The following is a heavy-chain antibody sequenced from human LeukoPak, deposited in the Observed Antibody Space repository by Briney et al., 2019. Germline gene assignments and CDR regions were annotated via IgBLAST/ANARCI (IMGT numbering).Heavy chain of an antibody. J-gene: IGHJ3*01. V-gene: IGHV3-11*05. CDR3: ARDDRFDGSGHYTTFDV. D-gene: IGHD3-22*01. CDR2: IGSSSSHT. Sequence: GGSLRLSFAASGFTFTDFYMNWIRQAPGKGPEWSSVIGSSSSHTNYADSVKGRFTISRDNAKNSLFLQMNSLRDEETAVYYCARDDRFDGSGHYTTFDVWGQGTMVTVSS. CDR1: GFTFTDFY.